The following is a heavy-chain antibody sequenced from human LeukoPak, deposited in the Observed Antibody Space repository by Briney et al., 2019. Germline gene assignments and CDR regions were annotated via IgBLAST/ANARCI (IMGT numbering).Heavy chain of an antibody. V-gene: IGHV1-2*02. CDR3: ARFLEGRRLRSGFDY. J-gene: IGHJ4*02. CDR2: INPNSGGT. Sequence: ASVKVSCKASGYTFTGYYMHWVRQAPGQGLEWMGWINPNSGGTNYAPKFQGRVTMTRDTSISTAYMELSRLRSDDTAVYYCARFLEGRRLRSGFDYWGQGTLVTVSS. CDR1: GYTFTGYY. D-gene: IGHD3-3*01.